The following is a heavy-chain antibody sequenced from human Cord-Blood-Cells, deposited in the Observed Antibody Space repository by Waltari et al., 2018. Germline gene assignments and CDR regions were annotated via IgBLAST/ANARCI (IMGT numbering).Heavy chain of an antibody. CDR1: GFTFSSHW. V-gene: IGHV3-7*01. J-gene: IGHJ4*02. CDR3: ARESDY. Sequence: EVQLVESGGGLVQPGGSLRLSCAASGFTFSSHWMSWVRQAPGKGLEWVANIKQDGSEKYYVDSVKGRFTISRDNAKNSLYLQMNSLRAEDTAVYYCARESDYWGQGTLVTVSS. CDR2: IKQDGSEK.